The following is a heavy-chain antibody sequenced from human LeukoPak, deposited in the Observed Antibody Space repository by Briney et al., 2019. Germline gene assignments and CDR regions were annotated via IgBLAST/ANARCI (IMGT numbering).Heavy chain of an antibody. CDR3: ARGLRIAARPGRPLRELKFDP. J-gene: IGHJ5*02. CDR1: GGSFSGYY. V-gene: IGHV4-34*01. CDR2: ISHSGST. Sequence: SETLSLTCAVYGGSFSGYYWSWIRQPPGKGLEWIGEISHSGSTNYNPSLKSRVTISVDTSKNQFSLKLSSVTAADTAVYYCARGLRIAARPGRPLRELKFDPWGQGTLVTVSS. D-gene: IGHD6-6*01.